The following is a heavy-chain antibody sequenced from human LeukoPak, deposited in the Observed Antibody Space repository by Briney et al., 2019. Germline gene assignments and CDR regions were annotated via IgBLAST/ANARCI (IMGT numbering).Heavy chain of an antibody. Sequence: TGGSLRLSCAASGFTFSSHAMSWVRQAPGKGLEWISTISGSGCNKYYGDSVKGRFTISRDNSKDTLDLQMNSLRAGDTAVYYCAKKGSRTIASGVFDCGGQGTLVFVSS. D-gene: IGHD6-13*01. CDR1: GFTFSSHA. CDR3: AKKGSRTIASGVFDC. V-gene: IGHV3-23*01. J-gene: IGHJ4*02. CDR2: ISGSGCNK.